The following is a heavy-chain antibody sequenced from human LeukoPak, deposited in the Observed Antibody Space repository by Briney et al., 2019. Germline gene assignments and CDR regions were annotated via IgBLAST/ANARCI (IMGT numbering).Heavy chain of an antibody. CDR1: GGSISSYC. Sequence: SETLSLTCTVSGGSISSYCWSWVRQPPGRGLEWVGYIYYSGSTNYNPSLKRRVTISVDTSKNQFSLKLSSVTAADTAVYYCAGGPTMWTVSYGMDVWGQGTTVTVSS. CDR3: AGGPTMWTVSYGMDV. D-gene: IGHD2-21*01. CDR2: IYYSGST. J-gene: IGHJ6*02. V-gene: IGHV4-59*01.